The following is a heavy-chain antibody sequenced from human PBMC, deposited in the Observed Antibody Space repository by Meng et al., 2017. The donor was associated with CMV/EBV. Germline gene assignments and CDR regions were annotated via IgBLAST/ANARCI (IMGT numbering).Heavy chain of an antibody. V-gene: IGHV4-30-4*08. CDR3: ARGLKVVMRGSPMWSY. CDR1: GNSISSGNYY. J-gene: IGHJ4*02. D-gene: IGHD1-26*01. Sequence: QVQLQESGPGLVKPSQTLSLTCPVAGNSISSGNYYWSWVRQTPAKGLEWIGYIHNSGSTGYNPSLESRLIISIDKSKNQFSLKLSSVTAADTAVYYCARGLKVVMRGSPMWSYWGQGTRVTVAS. CDR2: IHNSGST.